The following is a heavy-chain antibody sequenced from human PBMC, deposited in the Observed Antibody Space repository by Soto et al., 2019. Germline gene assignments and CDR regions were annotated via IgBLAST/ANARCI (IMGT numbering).Heavy chain of an antibody. Sequence: PPASVKVSCKASGYTFTSYAMHWVRQAPGQRLEWMGWINAGNGNTKYSQKFQGRVTITRDTSASTAYMELSSLRSEDTAVYYCARGEDSSSWYGYWGQGTLVTVSS. D-gene: IGHD6-13*01. CDR3: ARGEDSSSWYGY. V-gene: IGHV1-3*01. J-gene: IGHJ4*02. CDR1: GYTFTSYA. CDR2: INAGNGNT.